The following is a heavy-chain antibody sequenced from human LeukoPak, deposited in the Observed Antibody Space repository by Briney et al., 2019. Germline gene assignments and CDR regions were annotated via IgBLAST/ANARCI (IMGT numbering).Heavy chain of an antibody. CDR3: ARGIFYDAFDI. Sequence: SETLSLTCTVSGGSISSYYWSWIRQPPGKGLEWIGYIYYSGSTNYSPSLKSRVTISVDTSKNQFSLKLSSVTAADTAVYYCARGIFYDAFDIWGQGTMVTVSS. D-gene: IGHD2-21*01. CDR1: GGSISSYY. J-gene: IGHJ3*02. CDR2: IYYSGST. V-gene: IGHV4-59*01.